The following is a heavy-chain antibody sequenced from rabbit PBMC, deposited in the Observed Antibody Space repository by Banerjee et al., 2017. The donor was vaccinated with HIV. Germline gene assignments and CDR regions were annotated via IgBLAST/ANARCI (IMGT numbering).Heavy chain of an antibody. J-gene: IGHJ4*01. Sequence: QSLEESGGDLVKPGASLTLTCTASGIDFSSSYYMCWVRQAPGKGLEWIACIAAVSGGSTYYASWAKGRFTISKTSSTTVTLQMTSLTAADTATYFCARTADNDGYGYFDLWGPGTLVTVS. CDR1: GIDFSSSYY. V-gene: IGHV1S40*01. CDR3: ARTADNDGYGYFDL. CDR2: IAAVSGGST. D-gene: IGHD6-1*01.